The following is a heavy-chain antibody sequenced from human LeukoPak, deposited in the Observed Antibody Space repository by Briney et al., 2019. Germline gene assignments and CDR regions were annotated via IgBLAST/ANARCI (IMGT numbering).Heavy chain of an antibody. CDR3: ARVPPRALLLFDY. Sequence: GGSLRLSCAASGFTFSSYSMNWVRQAPGKGLEWVSSISSSSSYIYYADSVKGRFTISRDNAKNSLYLQMNSLRAEDTAVYYCARVPPRALLLFDYWGQGTLVTVSS. D-gene: IGHD2-15*01. V-gene: IGHV3-21*01. J-gene: IGHJ4*02. CDR1: GFTFSSYS. CDR2: ISSSSSYI.